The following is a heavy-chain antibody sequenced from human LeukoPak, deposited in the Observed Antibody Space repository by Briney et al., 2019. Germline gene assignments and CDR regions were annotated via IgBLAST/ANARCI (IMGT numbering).Heavy chain of an antibody. CDR3: ATGGSYYYYGMDV. CDR1: GGTFSIYA. J-gene: IGHJ6*02. V-gene: IGHV1-69*13. D-gene: IGHD1-26*01. Sequence: ASVKVSCKASGGTFSIYAISWVRQAPGQGLEWMGGIIPIFGTANYAQKFQGRVTITADESTSTAYMELSSLRSEDTAVYYCATGGSYYYYGMDVWGQGTTVTVSS. CDR2: IIPIFGTA.